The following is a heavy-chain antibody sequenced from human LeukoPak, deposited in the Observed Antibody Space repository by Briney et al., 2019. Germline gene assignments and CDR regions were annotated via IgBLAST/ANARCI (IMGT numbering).Heavy chain of an antibody. CDR1: GFTFSDYA. J-gene: IGHJ6*02. CDR3: ARVITNHYYDSSGYYHRAYYYYGMDV. Sequence: PGRSLRLSCAASGFTFSDYAMHWVRQAPGKGLEWEAVIWYDGSNKYYADSVKGRFTISRDNSKNTLYLQMNSLRAEDTAVYYCARVITNHYYDSSGYYHRAYYYYGMDVWGQGTTVTVSS. D-gene: IGHD3-22*01. V-gene: IGHV3-33*08. CDR2: IWYDGSNK.